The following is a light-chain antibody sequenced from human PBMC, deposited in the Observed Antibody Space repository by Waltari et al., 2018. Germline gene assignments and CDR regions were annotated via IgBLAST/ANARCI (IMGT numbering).Light chain of an antibody. CDR3: AAWDDSLSGYV. J-gene: IGLJ1*01. V-gene: IGLV1-47*01. CDR2: GNN. Sequence: QSVLTQPPSASETPGQRVAISCSGSSSNIGTNYNYNYWYQQLPGAAPKLLIYGNNQRPSGVPDRFSGSKSGTSASLAISGLRSDDEADYYCAAWDDSLSGYVFGTGTKVTVL. CDR1: SSNIGTNY.